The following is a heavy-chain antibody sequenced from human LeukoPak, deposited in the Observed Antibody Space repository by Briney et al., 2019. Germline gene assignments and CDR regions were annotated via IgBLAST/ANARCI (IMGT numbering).Heavy chain of an antibody. V-gene: IGHV4-59*01. CDR1: GGSISSYY. Sequence: SETLSLTCTVSGGSISSYYWSWIRQPPGKGLEWIGYIYYSGSTNYNPSLKSRVTISVDTSKNQFSLKLSSVTATDTAVYYCARRGYSSSWYGAYFDYWGQGTLVTVSS. CDR3: ARRGYSSSWYGAYFDY. CDR2: IYYSGST. J-gene: IGHJ4*02. D-gene: IGHD6-13*01.